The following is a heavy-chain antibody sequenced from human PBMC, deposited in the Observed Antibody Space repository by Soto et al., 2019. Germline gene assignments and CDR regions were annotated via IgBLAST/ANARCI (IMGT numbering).Heavy chain of an antibody. CDR2: VYWDDDK. D-gene: IGHD1-26*01. CDR1: GFSFSTSRVG. Sequence: SGPTLVNPTQTLTLTCTFSGFSFSTSRVGVGWTRQPPGKALEWLALVYWDDDKRYSPSLKSRLTITKDTSKNQVVLTMTNMDPVDTGTYYCAHRRGNLTPSGNFPFDYWGQGALVTVSS. CDR3: AHRRGNLTPSGNFPFDY. J-gene: IGHJ4*02. V-gene: IGHV2-5*02.